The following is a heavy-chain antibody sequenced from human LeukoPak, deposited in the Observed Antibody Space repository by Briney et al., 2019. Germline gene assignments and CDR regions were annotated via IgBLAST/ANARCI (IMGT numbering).Heavy chain of an antibody. J-gene: IGHJ3*02. Sequence: ASVKVPCKASGYTFTGYYTHWVRQAPGQGLEWMGWINPNSGGTNYAQKFQGRVTMTRDTSISTAYMELSRLRSDDTAVYYCARTTHASGYDYDAFDIWGQGTMVTVSS. CDR3: ARTTHASGYDYDAFDI. V-gene: IGHV1-2*02. CDR2: INPNSGGT. D-gene: IGHD5-12*01. CDR1: GYTFTGYY.